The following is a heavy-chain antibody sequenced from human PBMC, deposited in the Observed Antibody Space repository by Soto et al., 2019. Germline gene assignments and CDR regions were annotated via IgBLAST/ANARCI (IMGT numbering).Heavy chain of an antibody. CDR2: ISGSGGNT. V-gene: IGHV3-23*01. D-gene: IGHD3-22*01. CDR1: GLTFTNYA. CDR3: AKGGDSSRYSYVYYFDY. Sequence: EVQLLESGGGLVQPGGSLRLSCAASGLTFTNYAMSWVRQAPGKGLDWVSVISGSGGNTYYADSVKGRFTISRDNSKNTLYLQMNSLGAEDTAVYYCAKGGDSSRYSYVYYFDYWGQGTLVTVSS. J-gene: IGHJ4*02.